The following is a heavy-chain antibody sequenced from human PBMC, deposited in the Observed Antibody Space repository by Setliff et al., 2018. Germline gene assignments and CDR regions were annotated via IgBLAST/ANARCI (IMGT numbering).Heavy chain of an antibody. CDR3: ARQPYSTTYYYYYYYMDV. CDR2: IYDSGIT. D-gene: IGHD6-13*01. V-gene: IGHV4-59*08. Sequence: SETLSLTCTVSGGSGSSYYWSWIRQPPGKGLEWIGNIYDSGITNYNTSLKSRVTISVETSKNQFSLNLNSVTAADTAVYYCARQPYSTTYYYYYYYMDVWGKGTTVTVSS. CDR1: GGSGSSYY. J-gene: IGHJ6*03.